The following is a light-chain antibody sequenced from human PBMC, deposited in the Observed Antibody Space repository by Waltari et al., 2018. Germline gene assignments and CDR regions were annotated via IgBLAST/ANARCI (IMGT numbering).Light chain of an antibody. CDR3: FSTDSSGNQGGV. J-gene: IGLJ3*02. CDR1: ALPTKY. CDR2: DDT. V-gene: IGLV3-10*01. Sequence: SYELPQPPSVSVSPGQTARITRSGDALPTKYVYWYQHKSGQAPFLVIYDDTKRPSGIPERFSGSSSGTVATLTISGAQVEDEGDYYCFSTDSSGNQGGVFGGGTKLTVL.